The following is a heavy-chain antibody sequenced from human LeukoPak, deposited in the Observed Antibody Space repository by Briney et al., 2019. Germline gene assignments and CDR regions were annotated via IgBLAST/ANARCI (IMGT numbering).Heavy chain of an antibody. Sequence: GGSLRLSCAASGFTFSTYSMNWVRQAPGKGLEWVSCISRSSSTIYYADSVKGRFTISRDNAKNSLYLQMNSLRAEDTAVYYCASEAYCGGDCYQVDYWGQGTLVTASS. CDR2: ISRSSSTI. D-gene: IGHD2-21*02. CDR3: ASEAYCGGDCYQVDY. J-gene: IGHJ4*02. CDR1: GFTFSTYS. V-gene: IGHV3-48*01.